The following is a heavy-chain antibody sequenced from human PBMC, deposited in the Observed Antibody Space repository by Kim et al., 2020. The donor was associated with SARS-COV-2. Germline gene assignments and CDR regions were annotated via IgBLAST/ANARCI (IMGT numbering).Heavy chain of an antibody. J-gene: IGHJ6*02. V-gene: IGHV3-30*04. D-gene: IGHD2-2*01. CDR1: GFTFSSYA. CDR2: ISYDGSNK. CDR3: ARDNGLHCSSTSCLKPSSGMDV. Sequence: GGSLRLSCAASGFTFSSYAMHWVRQAPGKGLEWVAVISYDGSNKYYADSVKGRFTISRDNSKNTLYLQMNSLRAEDTAVYYCARDNGLHCSSTSCLKPSSGMDVWGQGTTVTVSS.